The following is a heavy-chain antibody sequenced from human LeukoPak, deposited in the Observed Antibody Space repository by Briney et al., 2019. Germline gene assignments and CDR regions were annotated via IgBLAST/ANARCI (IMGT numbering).Heavy chain of an antibody. CDR3: AMPYCSSTSCRTDWFDP. CDR2: INPNSGGT. D-gene: IGHD2-2*01. Sequence: ASVKVSCKASGYTFTGYYMHWVRQAPGQGLEWMGWINPNSGGTNYAQKFQGRVTMTRDTSISTAYMELSSLRSEDTAVYYCAMPYCSSTSCRTDWFDPWGQGTLVTVSS. CDR1: GYTFTGYY. V-gene: IGHV1-2*02. J-gene: IGHJ5*02.